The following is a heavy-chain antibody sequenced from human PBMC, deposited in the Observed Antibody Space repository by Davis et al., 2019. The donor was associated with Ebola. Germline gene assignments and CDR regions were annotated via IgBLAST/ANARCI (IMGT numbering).Heavy chain of an antibody. Sequence: MPSETLSLTCAVYGGSSSGYYWSWIRQPPGKGLEWIGEINHSGSTKYNPSLKSRVTISLDTSKNQFSLKLSSVTAADTAVYYWERVWSYYSSFGYWGQGTLVTVSS. J-gene: IGHJ4*02. CDR2: INHSGST. CDR3: ERVWSYYSSFGY. CDR1: GGSSSGYY. D-gene: IGHD1-26*01. V-gene: IGHV4-34*01.